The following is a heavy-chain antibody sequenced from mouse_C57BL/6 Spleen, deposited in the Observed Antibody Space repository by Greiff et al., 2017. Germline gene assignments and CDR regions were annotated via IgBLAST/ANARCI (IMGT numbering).Heavy chain of an antibody. J-gene: IGHJ2*01. D-gene: IGHD1-1*01. Sequence: EVQLQESGPELVKPGASVKISCKASGYSFTGYYMNWVKQSPEKSLEWIGEINPSTGGTTYNQKFKAKATLTVDKSSSTAYMQLKSLTSEDSAVYYCARSVYYGLDYWGQGTTLTVSS. CDR1: GYSFTGYY. CDR3: ARSVYYGLDY. CDR2: INPSTGGT. V-gene: IGHV1-42*01.